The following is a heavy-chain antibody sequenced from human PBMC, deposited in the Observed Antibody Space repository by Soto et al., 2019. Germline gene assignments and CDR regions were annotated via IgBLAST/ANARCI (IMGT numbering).Heavy chain of an antibody. Sequence: GASVKVSCKASGGTFSSYAISWVRQAPGQGLEWMGGIIANNGNANYAQKLQGRVTMTTDTSTSTAYMELRSLRSDDTAVYYCARDSVITFGGVIAPSGDFDYWGQGTLVTVSS. CDR1: GGTFSSYA. J-gene: IGHJ4*02. V-gene: IGHV1-18*01. D-gene: IGHD3-16*02. CDR2: IIANNGNA. CDR3: ARDSVITFGGVIAPSGDFDY.